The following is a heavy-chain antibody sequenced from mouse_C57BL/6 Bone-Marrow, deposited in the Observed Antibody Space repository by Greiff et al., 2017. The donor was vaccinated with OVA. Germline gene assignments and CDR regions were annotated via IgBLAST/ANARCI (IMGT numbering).Heavy chain of an antibody. CDR2: IDPSDSYT. V-gene: IGHV1-69*01. CDR1: GYTFTSYW. J-gene: IGHJ1*03. D-gene: IGHD2-4*01. Sequence: QVQLQQPGAELVMPGASVKLSCKASGYTFTSYWMHWVKQRPGQGLEWIGEIDPSDSYTNYNQKFKGKSTLTVDKSSSTAYMQLSSLTSEDSAVYYCARSGYDYDRYFDVWGTGTTVTVSS. CDR3: ARSGYDYDRYFDV.